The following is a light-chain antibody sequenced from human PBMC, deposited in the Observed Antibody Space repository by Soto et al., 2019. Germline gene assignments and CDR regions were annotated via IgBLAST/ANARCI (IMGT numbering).Light chain of an antibody. CDR2: DVT. V-gene: IGLV2-14*01. J-gene: IGLJ1*01. Sequence: QSALTQPASVSGSPLQSITISCTGSSSDIGGYNYVSWYQQHPGKAPKLMIYDVTNRPSGVSNRFSGSKSGNTASLTISGLQAEDEADYYCSSYTGRSALYVFGTGTKVTVL. CDR3: SSYTGRSALYV. CDR1: SSDIGGYNY.